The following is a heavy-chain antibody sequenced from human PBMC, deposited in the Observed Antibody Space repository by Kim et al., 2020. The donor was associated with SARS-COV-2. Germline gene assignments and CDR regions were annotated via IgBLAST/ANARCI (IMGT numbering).Heavy chain of an antibody. CDR1: GGSFSSHY. V-gene: IGHV4-34*01. D-gene: IGHD2-21*01. CDR2: ISPDGRT. CDR3: MKHGEYFFDL. J-gene: IGHJ4*01. Sequence: SETLSLTCDVRGGSFSSHYWSWIRQSPGKGLQWIGQISPDGRTTYTSSLRSRVAISRELYKSQLSLRLTSVTAADAAVYYCMKHGEYFFDLWGQGIVVTVSS.